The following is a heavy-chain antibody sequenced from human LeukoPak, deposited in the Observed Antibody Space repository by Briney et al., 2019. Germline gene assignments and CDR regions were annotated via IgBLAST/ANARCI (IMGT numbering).Heavy chain of an antibody. Sequence: SETLSLTCAVYGGSFSGYYWSWIRQPPGKGLEWIGEINHSGSTNYNPSLKSRVTISVDTSKNQFSLKLSSVTAADTALYYCARGTLYSGWSYYFDSWGQGTLVTVSS. V-gene: IGHV4-34*01. D-gene: IGHD6-19*01. CDR1: GGSFSGYY. CDR2: INHSGST. CDR3: ARGTLYSGWSYYFDS. J-gene: IGHJ4*02.